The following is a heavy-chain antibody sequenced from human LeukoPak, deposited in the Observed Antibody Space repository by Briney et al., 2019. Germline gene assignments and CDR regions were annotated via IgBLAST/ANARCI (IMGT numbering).Heavy chain of an antibody. V-gene: IGHV1-2*02. CDR1: GYTVSNYC. CDR3: ARNLWFGESTDSFNI. J-gene: IGHJ3*02. D-gene: IGHD3-10*01. Sequence: ASVKVSCKASGYTVSNYCVHWVRQAPGQGLEWMGWINPNSGGINYAQDFQGRVTLTRDTSISTAYMELSRLRSDDTAMYYCARNLWFGESTDSFNIWGQGTMVTVSS. CDR2: INPNSGGI.